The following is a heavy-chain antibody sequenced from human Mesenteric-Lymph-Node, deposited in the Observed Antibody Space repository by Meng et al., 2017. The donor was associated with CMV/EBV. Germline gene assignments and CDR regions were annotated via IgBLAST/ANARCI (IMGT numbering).Heavy chain of an antibody. Sequence: GESLKISCAASGFTFSSYGMHWVRQAPGKGLEWVAFIRYDGINKYYADSVKGRFTISRDNSKNTLYLQMNSLRAEDSAVYYCARVTYCSRTSCYDYYGMDVWGQGTTVTVSS. CDR1: GFTFSSYG. V-gene: IGHV3-30*02. J-gene: IGHJ6*01. CDR3: ARVTYCSRTSCYDYYGMDV. D-gene: IGHD2-2*01. CDR2: IRYDGINK.